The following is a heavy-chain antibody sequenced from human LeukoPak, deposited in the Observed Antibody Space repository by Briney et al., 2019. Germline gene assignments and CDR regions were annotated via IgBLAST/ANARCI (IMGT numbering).Heavy chain of an antibody. Sequence: GASVKVSCKASGYIFTDYYMHWVRQAPGQGLEWMGWINPNSGGTNYAQKFQGRVTMTRDTSISTAYMELSRLRSDDTAVYYCAREKGRIAAAVRYFDYWGQGTLVTVSS. CDR3: AREKGRIAAAVRYFDY. V-gene: IGHV1-2*02. CDR1: GYIFTDYY. CDR2: INPNSGGT. D-gene: IGHD6-13*01. J-gene: IGHJ4*02.